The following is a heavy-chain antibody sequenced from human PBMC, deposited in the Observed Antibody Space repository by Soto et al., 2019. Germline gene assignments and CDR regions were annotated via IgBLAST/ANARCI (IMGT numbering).Heavy chain of an antibody. Sequence: GASVKVSCKASGYTFTSYYMHWVRQAPGQGLEWMGIINPSGGSTSYAQKFQGRVTMTRDTSTSTVYMELSSLRSEDTAVYYCARGTEKWMVQPLAEHFQHWGQGTLVTVYS. CDR1: GYTFTSYY. D-gene: IGHD6-19*01. J-gene: IGHJ1*01. CDR2: INPSGGST. V-gene: IGHV1-46*01. CDR3: ARGTEKWMVQPLAEHFQH.